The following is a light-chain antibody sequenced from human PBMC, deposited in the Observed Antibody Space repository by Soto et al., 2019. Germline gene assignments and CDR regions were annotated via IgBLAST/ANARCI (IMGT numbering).Light chain of an antibody. J-gene: IGLJ3*02. CDR1: SSDVDGYKY. CDR2: AVS. V-gene: IGLV2-14*01. CDR3: SSYTSRSTFWV. Sequence: QSVLTQPASVSGSPGQSITISCTGTSSDVDGYKYVSWYQQHPGKAPKLMIYAVSDRPSGVSNRFSGSKSGDTASLTISGRQAEDEADYYCSSYTSRSTFWVFGGGTKLTVL.